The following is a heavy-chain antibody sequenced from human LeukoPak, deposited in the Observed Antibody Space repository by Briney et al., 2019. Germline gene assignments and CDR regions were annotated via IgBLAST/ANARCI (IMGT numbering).Heavy chain of an antibody. J-gene: IGHJ5*02. CDR3: ARAPLWFGELSFDP. CDR1: GFTFSDYY. D-gene: IGHD3-10*01. V-gene: IGHV3-11*06. CDR2: ISSSSRYT. Sequence: GGSLRLSCAASGFTFSDYYMSWIPHAPGEGLEWVSYISSSSRYTNYADSVKGRFTIPRNNDKNSLYLQMNSLRAEDTAVYYCARAPLWFGELSFDPWGQGTLVTVSS.